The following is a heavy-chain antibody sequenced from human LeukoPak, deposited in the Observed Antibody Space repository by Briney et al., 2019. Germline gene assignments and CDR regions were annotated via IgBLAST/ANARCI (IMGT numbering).Heavy chain of an antibody. J-gene: IGHJ5*02. V-gene: IGHV1-8*01. CDR1: GYTFTSYD. D-gene: IGHD3-22*01. CDR3: ARGDYYERGFDP. Sequence: ASVKVSCKASGYTFTSYDINWVRQATGQGLEWMGWMNPNSGNTGYAQKFQGRVTVTRNTSIGTAYMELSSLRSEDTAVYYCARGDYYERGFDPWGQGTLVTVSS. CDR2: MNPNSGNT.